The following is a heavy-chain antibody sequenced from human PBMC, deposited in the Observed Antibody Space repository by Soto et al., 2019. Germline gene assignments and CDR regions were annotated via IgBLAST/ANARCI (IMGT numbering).Heavy chain of an antibody. CDR2: IYHVGNT. V-gene: IGHV4-39*01. Sequence: PSVIKCHTSTVAGGSIRNSGCYWTWIRQPPGKGLEWIGSIYHVGNTYYNSSLKSRVTISVDTSKNLFSLSLTSLTATDTAVYYCASLWGPYYFYYWGLAALVSVS. CDR3: ASLWGPYYFYY. CDR1: GGSIRNSGCY. D-gene: IGHD7-27*01. J-gene: IGHJ4*02.